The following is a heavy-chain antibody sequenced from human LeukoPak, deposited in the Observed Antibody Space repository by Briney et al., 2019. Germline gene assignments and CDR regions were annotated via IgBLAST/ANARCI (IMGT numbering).Heavy chain of an antibody. Sequence: GASVKVSCKASGYTFTDYYIHWVRQAPGQGLEWMGWINPNSGGTNYAQTFQGRVTMTRDTSITTAYLELSRLRSDDTAVYYCARIGYNHHLDYWGQGTLVTVSS. CDR3: ARIGYNHHLDY. V-gene: IGHV1-2*02. CDR2: INPNSGGT. CDR1: GYTFTDYY. D-gene: IGHD5-24*01. J-gene: IGHJ4*02.